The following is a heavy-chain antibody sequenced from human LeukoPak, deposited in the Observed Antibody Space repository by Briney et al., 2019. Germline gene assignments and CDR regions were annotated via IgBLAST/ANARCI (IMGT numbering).Heavy chain of an antibody. Sequence: GASVKVSCKASGGTFSSYAISWVRQAPGQGLEWMGRIIPILGIANYAQKFQGRVTITADKSTSTAYMELSSLRSEDTAVYYCARDHGSGSYDYWGQGTLVTVSS. CDR1: GGTFSSYA. J-gene: IGHJ4*02. D-gene: IGHD1-26*01. V-gene: IGHV1-69*04. CDR3: ARDHGSGSYDY. CDR2: IIPILGIA.